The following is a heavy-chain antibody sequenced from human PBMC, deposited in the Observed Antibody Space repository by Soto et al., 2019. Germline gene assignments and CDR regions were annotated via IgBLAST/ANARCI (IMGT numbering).Heavy chain of an antibody. Sequence: EVQLVESGGGLVKPGGSLSLSCAASGFTFSNVWMCWVRQAPGKGLEWVGRIKRRADGGTTDYATPVRGRFTVSRGDSKNTLIPQMNSRKAAHPAVSYCTAGYWSGGSCYAVVYWGQGTLCTVS. J-gene: IGHJ4*02. CDR3: TAGYWSGGSCYAVVY. CDR2: IKRRADGGTT. D-gene: IGHD2-15*01. CDR1: GFTFSNVW. V-gene: IGHV3-15*01.